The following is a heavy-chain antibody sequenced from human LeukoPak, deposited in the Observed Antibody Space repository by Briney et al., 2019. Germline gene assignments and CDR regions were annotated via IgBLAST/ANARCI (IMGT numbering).Heavy chain of an antibody. CDR3: ARNTLGCSGGSCYTTFDY. J-gene: IGHJ4*02. Sequence: SETPSLTCTVSGGSISSYYWSWIRQPAGKGLEWIGRIYTSGSTNYNPSLKSRVTMSVDTSKNQFSLKLSSVTAADTAVYYCARNTLGCSGGSCYTTFDYWGQGTLVTVSS. CDR1: GGSISSYY. D-gene: IGHD2-15*01. V-gene: IGHV4-4*07. CDR2: IYTSGST.